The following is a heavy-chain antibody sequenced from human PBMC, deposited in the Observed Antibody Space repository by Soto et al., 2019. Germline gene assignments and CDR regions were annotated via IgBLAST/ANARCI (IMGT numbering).Heavy chain of an antibody. Sequence: SETLSLTCTVSGGSISSGNYYWGWIRQPPGKGLEWIASIYYTGSTYYNPSLKSRVTMSVDTFENQFSLKLTSVTAADTAVYYCATLFTMTDNWGQGTPVTVSS. CDR1: GGSISSGNYY. V-gene: IGHV4-39*01. CDR3: ATLFTMTDN. J-gene: IGHJ4*02. CDR2: IYYTGST. D-gene: IGHD3-22*01.